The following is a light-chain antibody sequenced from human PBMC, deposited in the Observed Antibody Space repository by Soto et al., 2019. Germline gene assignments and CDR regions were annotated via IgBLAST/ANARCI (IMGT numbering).Light chain of an antibody. V-gene: IGKV3-20*01. CDR3: HQYGSSPLT. CDR2: GAS. CDR1: QSVSSSY. J-gene: IGKJ4*01. Sequence: EIVLTQSPGTLALSPGERATLSCRASQSVSSSYLAWYQQKPGQAPRLLINGASSRATGIPDRFSGSGSGTDFTLTISRMEPEDFAVYYWHQYGSSPLTCGGGTKVEIK.